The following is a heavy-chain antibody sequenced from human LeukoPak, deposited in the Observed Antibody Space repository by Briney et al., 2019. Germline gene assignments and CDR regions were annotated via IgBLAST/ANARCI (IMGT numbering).Heavy chain of an antibody. CDR1: GGTFSSYA. Sequence: SVKVSCKASGGTFSSYAISWVRQAPGQGLEWMGGIIPIFGTANYAQKFQGRVTITADKSTSTAYMELSSLRSEDTAVYYCARGPFVVVTAIPDYFDYWGQGTLVPVSS. J-gene: IGHJ4*02. CDR3: ARGPFVVVTAIPDYFDY. V-gene: IGHV1-69*06. D-gene: IGHD2-21*02. CDR2: IIPIFGTA.